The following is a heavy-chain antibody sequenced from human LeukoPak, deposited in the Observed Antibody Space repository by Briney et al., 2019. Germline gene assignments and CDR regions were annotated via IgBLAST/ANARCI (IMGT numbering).Heavy chain of an antibody. V-gene: IGHV3-20*04. CDR2: ISWNGGST. CDR1: GFTFDDSG. Sequence: PGGSLRLSCAASGFTFDDSGMSWVRQAPGKGLEWVSGISWNGGSTGYADSVKGRFTISRDNAKNSLYLQMNSLRAEDTALYYCARERLGTTKTFDYWGQGTLVTVSS. D-gene: IGHD1-1*01. CDR3: ARERLGTTKTFDY. J-gene: IGHJ4*02.